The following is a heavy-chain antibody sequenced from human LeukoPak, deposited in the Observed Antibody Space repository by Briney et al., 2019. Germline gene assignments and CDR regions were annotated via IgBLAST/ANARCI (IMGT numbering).Heavy chain of an antibody. CDR2: INHSGST. D-gene: IGHD6-6*01. CDR3: ARSRIAARPRPFDY. CDR1: GGSFSGYY. V-gene: IGHV4-34*01. Sequence: PSETLSLTCAVYGGSFSGYYWSWIRQPPGKGLEWIGEINHSGSTNYNPSLKSRVTISVDTSKNQFSLKLSSVTAADTAVYYCARSRIAARPRPFDYWGQGTLVTVSS. J-gene: IGHJ4*02.